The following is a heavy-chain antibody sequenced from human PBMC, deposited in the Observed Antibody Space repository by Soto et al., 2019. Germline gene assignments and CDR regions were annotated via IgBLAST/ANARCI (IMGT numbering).Heavy chain of an antibody. V-gene: IGHV3-21*01. CDR1: GFTFSSYS. CDR2: ISSSSSYI. CDR3: ARDEGYGDYPNYYYYYMDV. J-gene: IGHJ6*03. Sequence: GGSLRLSCAASGFTFSSYSMNWVRQAPGKGLEWVSSISSSSSYIYYADSVKGRFTISRDNAKNSLYLQMNSLRAEDTAVYYCARDEGYGDYPNYYYYYMDVWGKGTTVTVSS. D-gene: IGHD4-17*01.